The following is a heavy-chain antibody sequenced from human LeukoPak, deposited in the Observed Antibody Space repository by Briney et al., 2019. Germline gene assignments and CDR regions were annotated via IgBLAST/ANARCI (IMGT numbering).Heavy chain of an antibody. CDR3: ARVHHYFDIAFDY. D-gene: IGHD3-22*01. CDR1: GYTLTELS. V-gene: IGHV1-24*01. J-gene: IGHJ4*02. Sequence: ASVKVSCKVSGYTLTELSMHWVRQAPGKGLEWMGGFDPEDGETIYAQKFQGRVTMTRDMSTSTVYMELISLRSEDTAVYYCARVHHYFDIAFDYWGQGTLVTVSS. CDR2: FDPEDGET.